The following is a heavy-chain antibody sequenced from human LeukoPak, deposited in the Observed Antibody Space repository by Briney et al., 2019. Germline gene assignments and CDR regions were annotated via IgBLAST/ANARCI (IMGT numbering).Heavy chain of an antibody. CDR1: GYTFTNYD. Sequence: ASVKVSCKASGYTFTNYDINRVRQATGQGLEWMGWMNPNSGNTGYAQKFQGRVTITRNTSISTAYMELSSLRSEDTAVYYCARVRGDYPLYYYYYMDVWGKGTRVSVFS. V-gene: IGHV1-8*01. CDR3: ARVRGDYPLYYYYYMDV. D-gene: IGHD4-17*01. J-gene: IGHJ6*03. CDR2: MNPNSGNT.